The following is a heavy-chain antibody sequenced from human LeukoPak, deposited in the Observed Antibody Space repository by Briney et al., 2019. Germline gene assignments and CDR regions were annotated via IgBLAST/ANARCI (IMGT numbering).Heavy chain of an antibody. CDR1: GGSISSGGYY. CDR3: ARVGTGTTPDY. Sequence: SETLSLTCTVSGGSISSGGYYWSWIRQPPGKGLEWIGYIYHSGSTYYNPSLKSRVTISVDTSKNQFSLKLSSVTAADTAVYYCARVGTGTTPDYWGQGTLVTVSS. D-gene: IGHD1-7*01. J-gene: IGHJ4*02. CDR2: IYHSGST. V-gene: IGHV4-30-2*01.